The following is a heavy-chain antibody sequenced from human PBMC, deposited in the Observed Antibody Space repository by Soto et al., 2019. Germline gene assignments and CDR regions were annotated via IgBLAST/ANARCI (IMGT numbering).Heavy chain of an antibody. CDR2: IYWNGNE. J-gene: IGHJ6*02. CDR3: AHELSGYYYVIDV. Sequence: QITLRESGPTLVKPTQTLTLTCTFSGFSLTTSGVGVGWFRQPPGQGLQWLALIYWNGNERYSPSLNNRVIVTKDTSKNQVILTMTNVDPVDTATYYCAHELSGYYYVIDVWGQGTNVTVAS. D-gene: IGHD2-15*01. V-gene: IGHV2-5*01. CDR1: GFSLTTSGVG.